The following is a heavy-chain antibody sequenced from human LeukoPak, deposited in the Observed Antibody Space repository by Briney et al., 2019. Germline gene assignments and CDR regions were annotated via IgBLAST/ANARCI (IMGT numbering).Heavy chain of an antibody. Sequence: SETLSLTCTVSGGSLSNYYWSWIRQPPGKGLEWIGCMHSSGSTTYNLSLKSPLTMSIDTSKNQLSLKMRSVTTADTAVYYCARDIRIVGATLYFDYWGQGTLVTVSS. J-gene: IGHJ4*02. CDR1: GGSLSNYY. CDR2: MHSSGST. V-gene: IGHV4-59*01. CDR3: ARDIRIVGATLYFDY. D-gene: IGHD1-26*01.